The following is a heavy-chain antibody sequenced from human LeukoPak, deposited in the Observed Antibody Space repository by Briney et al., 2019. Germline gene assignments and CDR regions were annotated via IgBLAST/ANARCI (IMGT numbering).Heavy chain of an antibody. Sequence: PGGSLRLSCAASGFTFSSYSMNWVRQAPGKGLEWVSSISSSSSYIYYADSVKGRFTISRDNAKNSLYLQMNSLRAEDTAVYYCARKDGYGSGSYAPPNYYMDVWGKGTTVTVSS. CDR1: GFTFSSYS. J-gene: IGHJ6*03. CDR2: ISSSSSYI. CDR3: ARKDGYGSGSYAPPNYYMDV. D-gene: IGHD3-10*01. V-gene: IGHV3-21*01.